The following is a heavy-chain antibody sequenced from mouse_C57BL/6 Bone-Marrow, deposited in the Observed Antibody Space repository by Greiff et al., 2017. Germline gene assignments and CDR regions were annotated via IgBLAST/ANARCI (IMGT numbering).Heavy chain of an antibody. CDR2: FYPGSGSI. CDR3: ARHEEGIYYGNYDWFAY. D-gene: IGHD2-1*01. V-gene: IGHV1-62-2*01. J-gene: IGHJ3*01. CDR1: GYTFTEYT. Sequence: QVQLQQSGAELVKPGASVKLSCKASGYTFTEYTIHWVKQRSGQGLEWIGWFYPGSGSIKYNEKFKDKATLTADKSSSTVYMELSRLTSEDSAVYFWARHEEGIYYGNYDWFAYWGQGTLVTVSA.